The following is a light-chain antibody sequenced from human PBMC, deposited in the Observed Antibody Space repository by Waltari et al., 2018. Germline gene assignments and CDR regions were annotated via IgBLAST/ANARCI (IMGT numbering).Light chain of an antibody. J-gene: IGKJ2*01. CDR1: QRIDTH. CDR2: GAT. CDR3: QESYSTLYT. Sequence: DIQLTQSPPSLSASVGDRVTITCRASQRIDTHLTWYQQKPGKAPQLLIYGATTLQSGVPSRFSGSGSGAEFTLTISSLQPEDIATFSCQESYSTLYTFGQGTKVEIK. V-gene: IGKV1-39*01.